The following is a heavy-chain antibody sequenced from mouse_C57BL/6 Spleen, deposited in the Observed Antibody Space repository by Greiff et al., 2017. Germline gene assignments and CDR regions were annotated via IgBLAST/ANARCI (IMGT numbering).Heavy chain of an antibody. D-gene: IGHD3-1*01. CDR1: GFTFSSYA. J-gene: IGHJ3*01. CDR3: ARASRAGAWFAY. V-gene: IGHV5-4*01. CDR2: ISDGGSYT. Sequence: EVHLVESGGGLVKPGGSLKLSCAASGFTFSSYAMSWVRQTPEKRLEWVATISDGGSYTYYPDNVKGRFTISRDNAKNNLYLQRSHLKSEDTAMYYCARASRAGAWFAYWGQGTLVTVSA.